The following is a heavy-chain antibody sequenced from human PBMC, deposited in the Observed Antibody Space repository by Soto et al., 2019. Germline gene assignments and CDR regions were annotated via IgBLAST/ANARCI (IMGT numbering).Heavy chain of an antibody. J-gene: IGHJ4*02. CDR1: GFTFRSYV. D-gene: IGHD3-16*01. Sequence: QVQLVESGGGVVQPGTSLRLSCVGSGFTFRSYVIHWVRQAPGKGLEWVALTSYDGSNKYYDDSVKGRFTISRDNSRNTVDLQMDSLRLEETALYYCARWGTTGGLDVCGQGTLVSVSS. CDR3: ARWGTTGGLDV. V-gene: IGHV3-30*19. CDR2: TSYDGSNK.